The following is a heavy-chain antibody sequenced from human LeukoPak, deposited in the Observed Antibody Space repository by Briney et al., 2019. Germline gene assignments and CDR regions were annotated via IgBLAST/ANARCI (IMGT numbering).Heavy chain of an antibody. J-gene: IGHJ4*02. Sequence: GGSLRLSCAASGFTFSSYSMNWVRQAPGKGLEWVSSISSSSSYIYYADSVKGRFTISRDNAKNSLYLQMHSLRAEDTAVYYCARDIGTKRIAAAGTVYWGQGTLVTVSS. D-gene: IGHD6-13*01. CDR3: ARDIGTKRIAAAGTVY. CDR2: ISSSSSYI. CDR1: GFTFSSYS. V-gene: IGHV3-21*01.